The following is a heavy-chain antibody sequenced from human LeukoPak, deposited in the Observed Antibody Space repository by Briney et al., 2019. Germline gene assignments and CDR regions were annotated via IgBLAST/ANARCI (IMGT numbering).Heavy chain of an antibody. CDR2: ITYSGGST. J-gene: IGHJ4*02. CDR1: GFTFTSYG. V-gene: IGHV3-23*01. Sequence: GGSLRLSCAASGFTFTSYGMSWFRQAPGKGLEWVSSITYSGGSTYYADSVKGRFTISRDNAKNSLYLQMNSLRADDTAVYYCARDARLVAFDNWGQGTLVTVSS. D-gene: IGHD5-12*01. CDR3: ARDARLVAFDN.